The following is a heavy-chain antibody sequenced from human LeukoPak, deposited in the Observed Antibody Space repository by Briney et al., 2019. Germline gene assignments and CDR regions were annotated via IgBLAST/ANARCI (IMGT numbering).Heavy chain of an antibody. J-gene: IGHJ4*02. Sequence: GRSLRLSCAASGFTLSNSAMHWVRQAPGKGLEWAAVISHDGSNKYYADSVEGRFTISRDDSKNTLYLQMNSLRAEDTAVYYCANHELGDSRDYWGQGTLVTVSS. CDR1: GFTLSNSA. CDR3: ANHELGDSRDY. V-gene: IGHV3-30*18. D-gene: IGHD7-27*01. CDR2: ISHDGSNK.